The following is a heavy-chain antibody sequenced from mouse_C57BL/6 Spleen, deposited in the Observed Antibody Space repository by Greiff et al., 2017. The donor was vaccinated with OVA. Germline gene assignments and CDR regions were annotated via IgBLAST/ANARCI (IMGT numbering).Heavy chain of an antibody. V-gene: IGHV1-69*01. CDR1: GYTFTSYW. J-gene: IGHJ4*01. D-gene: IGHD4-1*02. Sequence: QVQLQQPGAELVLPGASVKLSCKASGYTFTSYWMHWVKQRPGQGLEWIGEIDPSDSYTNYNQKFKGKSTLTVDKSSSTAYMQLSSLTSEDSAVYYCANLQLGTCAMDYWGQGTSVTVSS. CDR2: IDPSDSYT. CDR3: ANLQLGTCAMDY.